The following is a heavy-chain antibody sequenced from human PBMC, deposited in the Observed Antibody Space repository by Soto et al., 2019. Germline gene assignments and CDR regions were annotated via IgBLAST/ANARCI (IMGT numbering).Heavy chain of an antibody. V-gene: IGHV3-33*01. CDR2: IWYDGSNK. J-gene: IGHJ6*02. D-gene: IGHD3-22*01. CDR1: GFTFSSYG. CDR3: ARGSSFYCDSSGYYGPYYYYYGMDV. Sequence: GGSLRLSCAASGFTFSSYGMHWVRQAPGKGLEWVAVIWYDGSNKYYADSVKGGFTISRDSSKNTLYLKRNSLRAEDTAVYYCARGSSFYCDSSGYYGPYYYYYGMDVWGQGTTVTVSS.